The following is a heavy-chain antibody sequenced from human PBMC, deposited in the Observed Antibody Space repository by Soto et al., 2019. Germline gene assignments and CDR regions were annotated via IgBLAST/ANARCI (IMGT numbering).Heavy chain of an antibody. CDR2: IIPMFGTA. CDR3: ARARLPIFGVAYYGMHV. Sequence: QVQLVQSGAEVKKPGSSVKVSCKASGGTFSSYGISWVRQAPGQGLEWMGGIIPMFGTANHAQKFQGRVTITADKSTSTAYMELSSLRSEDTAVYYCARARLPIFGVAYYGMHVWGQGTTVTVSS. D-gene: IGHD3-3*01. J-gene: IGHJ6*02. V-gene: IGHV1-69*06. CDR1: GGTFSSYG.